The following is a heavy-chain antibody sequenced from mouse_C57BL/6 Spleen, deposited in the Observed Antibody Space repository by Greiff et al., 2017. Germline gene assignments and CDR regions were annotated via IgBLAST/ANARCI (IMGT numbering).Heavy chain of an antibody. V-gene: IGHV5-17*01. Sequence: EVQGVESGGGLVKPGGSLKLSCAASGFTFSDYGMHWVRQAPEKGLEWVAYISSGSSTIYYADTVKGRFTISRDNAKNTLFLQMTRLRSEDTAMYYCARGGYYDYLYYAMDYWGQGTSVTVSS. J-gene: IGHJ4*01. CDR3: ARGGYYDYLYYAMDY. D-gene: IGHD2-4*01. CDR1: GFTFSDYG. CDR2: ISSGSSTI.